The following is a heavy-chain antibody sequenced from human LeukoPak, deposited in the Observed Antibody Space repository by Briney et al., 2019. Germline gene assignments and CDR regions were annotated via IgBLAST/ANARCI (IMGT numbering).Heavy chain of an antibody. J-gene: IGHJ6*02. CDR1: GSAISSYS. D-gene: IGHD3-22*01. CDR3: AREPYSSGSYGMDV. Sequence: GGSLRLSCAASGSAISSYSMNWVRQAPGKGLEWVSSISSSSDYTFYADSVKGRFTISRDYAKNSVYLQMNSLRAEDTAVYFCAREPYSSGSYGMDVWGQGTTVTVSS. V-gene: IGHV3-21*06. CDR2: ISSSSDYT.